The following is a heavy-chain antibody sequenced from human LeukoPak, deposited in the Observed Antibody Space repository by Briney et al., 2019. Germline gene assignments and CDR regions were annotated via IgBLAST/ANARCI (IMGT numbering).Heavy chain of an antibody. CDR3: ARFATEYSSSSRFNP. J-gene: IGHJ5*02. V-gene: IGHV5-51*01. D-gene: IGHD6-6*01. CDR2: IYPGDSDT. CDR1: GYSFASYW. Sequence: GESLKISCKGSGYSFASYWIGWVRQMPGKGLEWMGIIYPGDSDTRYSPSFQGQVTISADKSISTAYLQWSSLKASDTAMYYCARFATEYSSSSRFNPWGQGTLVTVSS.